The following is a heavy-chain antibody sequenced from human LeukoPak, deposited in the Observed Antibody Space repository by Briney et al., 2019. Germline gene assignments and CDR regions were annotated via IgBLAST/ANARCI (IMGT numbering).Heavy chain of an antibody. Sequence: PGGSLRLSCAASGLTFSNHGMHWVRQAPGKGLEWVAMITSDVNNKYYADSVKDRFTISSDDSKNTLYLQMNSLRDEDTAVYYCAKDKIFRYLDYWGQGALVTVTS. D-gene: IGHD2/OR15-2a*01. CDR3: AKDKIFRYLDY. J-gene: IGHJ4*02. CDR1: GLTFSNHG. V-gene: IGHV3-30*18. CDR2: ITSDVNNK.